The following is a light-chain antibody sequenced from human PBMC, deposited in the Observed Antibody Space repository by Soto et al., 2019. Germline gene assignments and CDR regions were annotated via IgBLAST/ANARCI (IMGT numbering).Light chain of an antibody. V-gene: IGKV3-15*01. CDR2: RTS. CDR1: QSISSN. Sequence: EIVMTQSPATLSVSPWERATLSFRASQSISSNLAWYQQKPGLAPRLLMFRTSSRATGFPDRFIGSGSGTDFALTISRLEPEDFAVYYCQQYAESPLTFGPGTKVDI. J-gene: IGKJ3*01. CDR3: QQYAESPLT.